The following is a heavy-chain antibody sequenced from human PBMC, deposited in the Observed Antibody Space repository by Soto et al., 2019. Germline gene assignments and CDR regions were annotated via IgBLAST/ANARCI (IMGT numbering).Heavy chain of an antibody. D-gene: IGHD5-18*01. V-gene: IGHV3-30*03. CDR3: VSDRGYGHASVPYS. Sequence: QAQLVESGGGVVQPGRSLRLSCAASGFTFSSYGMHWVRQAPGTGLGWVAVISYDGGLQHYADSVKGRFTISRDNSKNMVLLQMQSLGAEETSVYFCVSDRGYGHASVPYSWGQGTLVSVSS. J-gene: IGHJ4*02. CDR2: ISYDGGLQ. CDR1: GFTFSSYG.